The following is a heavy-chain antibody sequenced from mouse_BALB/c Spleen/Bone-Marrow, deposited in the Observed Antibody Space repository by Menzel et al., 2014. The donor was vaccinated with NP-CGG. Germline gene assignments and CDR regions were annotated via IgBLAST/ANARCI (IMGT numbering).Heavy chain of an antibody. D-gene: IGHD2-4*01. Sequence: EVMLVESGGGLVKSGGSLKLSCAASGFSFSNYGMSWLRQTPEKRLEWVAIISGDGRYTFYSDSVKGRFTISRDNAKNNLYLQLSGLRSEDTALYYCARHAYYDQTEVSFVCWGQGTLVTVSA. CDR1: GFSFSNYG. CDR2: ISGDGRYT. CDR3: ARHAYYDQTEVSFVC. J-gene: IGHJ3*01. V-gene: IGHV5-9-2*01.